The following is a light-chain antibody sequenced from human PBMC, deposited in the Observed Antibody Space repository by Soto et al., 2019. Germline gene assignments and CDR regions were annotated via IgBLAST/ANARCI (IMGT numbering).Light chain of an antibody. J-gene: IGKJ1*01. CDR1: QGISSW. CDR3: QQSYSTPRT. V-gene: IGKV1-12*01. Sequence: IHRTQSLSSVSAAVGDRVTITCRASQGISSWLAWYQQKPGKAPKLLIYAASSLQSGVPSRFSGSGSGTDFTLTISILQPEDFATYYCQQSYSTPRTFGQGTKVDI. CDR2: AAS.